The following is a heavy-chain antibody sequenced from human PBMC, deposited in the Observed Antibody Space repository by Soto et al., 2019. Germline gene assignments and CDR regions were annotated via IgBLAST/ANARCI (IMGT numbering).Heavy chain of an antibody. Sequence: QVQLVQSGAEVKKPGASVKVSCKSSGYSFTGYYMHWVRQAPGQGLEWMGWINPNSGGTNYAQKFQGRVTITADKSTSTAYLELSSLRSEDTAVYYCARACHSSGWVCWGQGTLVTVSS. D-gene: IGHD6-19*01. CDR3: ARACHSSGWVC. CDR1: GYSFTGYY. V-gene: IGHV1-2*02. CDR2: INPNSGGT. J-gene: IGHJ4*02.